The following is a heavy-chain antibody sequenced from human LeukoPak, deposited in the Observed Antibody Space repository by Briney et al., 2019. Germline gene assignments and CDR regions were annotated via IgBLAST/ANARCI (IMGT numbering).Heavy chain of an antibody. CDR1: GLTFSSYG. V-gene: IGHV3-30*18. J-gene: IGHJ6*02. CDR2: ISYDGSNK. CDR3: AKTMDSSGWYGHDYYYGMDV. D-gene: IGHD6-19*01. Sequence: PGRSLRLSCAASGLTFSSYGMHWVRQAPGKGLEWVAVISYDGSNKYYADSVKGRFTISRDNSKNTLYLQMNSLRAEDTAVYYCAKTMDSSGWYGHDYYYGMDVWGQGTTVTVSS.